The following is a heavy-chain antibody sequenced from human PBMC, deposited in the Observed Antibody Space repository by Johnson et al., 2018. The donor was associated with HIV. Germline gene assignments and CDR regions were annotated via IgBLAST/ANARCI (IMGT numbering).Heavy chain of an antibody. Sequence: QVKLVESGGGVVQPGRSLRLSCAASGFTFSSYGMHWVRQAPGKGLEWVAVIWYDGSNKYYADSVKGRFTISRDNSKNTLYLQMNSLRAEDTAVYYCTTLEYSSSPGGYGAFDIWGQVTMVTVSS. CDR3: TTLEYSSSPGGYGAFDI. CDR2: IWYDGSNK. J-gene: IGHJ3*02. CDR1: GFTFSSYG. D-gene: IGHD6-6*01. V-gene: IGHV3-33*01.